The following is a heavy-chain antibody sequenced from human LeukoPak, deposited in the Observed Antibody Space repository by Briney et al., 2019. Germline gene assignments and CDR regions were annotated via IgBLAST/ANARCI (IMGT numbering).Heavy chain of an antibody. CDR1: GGSFSGYY. CDR3: ARAPGIAAAGLPP. CDR2: INHSGST. Sequence: SETLSLTCSAYGGSFSGYYWSWIRQPPGKGLEWIGEINHSGSTNYNPSLKSRVTISVDTSKNQFSLKLSSVTAADTAVYYCARAPGIAAAGLPPWGQGTLVTVSS. D-gene: IGHD6-13*01. J-gene: IGHJ5*02. V-gene: IGHV4-34*01.